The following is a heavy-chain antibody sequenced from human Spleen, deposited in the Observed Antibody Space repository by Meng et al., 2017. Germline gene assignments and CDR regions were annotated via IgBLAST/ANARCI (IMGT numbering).Heavy chain of an antibody. CDR3: ARTGGSYYGDY. CDR1: GGTFSSYT. D-gene: IGHD1-26*01. Sequence: SVKVSCKASGGTFSSYTINWVRQAPGLGLEWIGRIIPILGIANYAQKFPGRVTITADKSTSTAYMELSSLRSEDTAVYYCARTGGSYYGDYWGQGTLVTVSS. J-gene: IGHJ4*02. CDR2: IIPILGIA. V-gene: IGHV1-69*02.